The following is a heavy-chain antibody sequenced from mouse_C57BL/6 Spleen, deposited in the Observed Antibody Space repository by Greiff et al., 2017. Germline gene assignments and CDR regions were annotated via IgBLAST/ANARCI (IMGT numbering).Heavy chain of an antibody. V-gene: IGHV5-17*01. J-gene: IGHJ3*01. Sequence: EVHLLESGGGLVKPGGSLKLSCAASGFTFSGYGMPWVRQAPEQGLEWVAYISSGSSTIYYAETVKGRFTITRDTAKNTLFLQMTSLRSEDTAMYYCARNSYCPFAYWGQGALVTVSA. CDR2: ISSGSSTI. CDR1: GFTFSGYG. D-gene: IGHD5-1-1*01. CDR3: ARNSYCPFAY.